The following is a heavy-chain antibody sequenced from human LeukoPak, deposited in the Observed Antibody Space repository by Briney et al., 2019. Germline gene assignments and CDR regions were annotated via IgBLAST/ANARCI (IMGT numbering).Heavy chain of an antibody. CDR1: GGSFSGYY. CDR3: ARGRRGYYDSSGYYPRSHFDY. CDR2: INHSGST. D-gene: IGHD3-22*01. Sequence: PSETLSLTCAVYGGSFSGYYWSWIRQPPGEGLEWIGEINHSGSTNYNPSLKSRVTISVDTSKNQFSLKLSSVTAADTAVYYCARGRRGYYDSSGYYPRSHFDYWGQGTLVTVSS. J-gene: IGHJ4*02. V-gene: IGHV4-34*01.